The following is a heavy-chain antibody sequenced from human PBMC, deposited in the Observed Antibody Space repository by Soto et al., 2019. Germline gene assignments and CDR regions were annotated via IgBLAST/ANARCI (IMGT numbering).Heavy chain of an antibody. V-gene: IGHV4-38-2*01. CDR2: IYHSGST. J-gene: IGHJ4*02. CDR3: ARASIGYSHGPFDY. CDR1: GHSISSDYY. D-gene: IGHD5-18*01. Sequence: SETLSLTCAVSGHSISSDYYWGWIRQPPGKGLEWIGSIYHSGSTYYNPSLKSRVTISVDTSKNQFSLKLSSVTATDTAVYYCARASIGYSHGPFDYWGQGTLVTV.